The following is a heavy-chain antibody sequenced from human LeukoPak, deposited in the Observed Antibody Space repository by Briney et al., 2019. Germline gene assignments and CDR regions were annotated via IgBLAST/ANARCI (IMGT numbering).Heavy chain of an antibody. J-gene: IGHJ4*02. Sequence: GGSLRLSCAASGFTFNTYAMSWVRQAPGKGLEWVSAISGSGGSTYYADSVKGRFTISRDNSKNTLYLQMNSLRAEDTAVYYCAKVYDFWSGYYYFDYWGQGTLVTVSS. CDR2: ISGSGGST. CDR3: AKVYDFWSGYYYFDY. CDR1: GFTFNTYA. D-gene: IGHD3-3*01. V-gene: IGHV3-23*01.